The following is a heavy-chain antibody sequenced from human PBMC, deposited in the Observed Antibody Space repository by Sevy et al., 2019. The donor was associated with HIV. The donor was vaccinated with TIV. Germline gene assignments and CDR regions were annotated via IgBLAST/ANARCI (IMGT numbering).Heavy chain of an antibody. CDR2: INHSGST. Sequence: SETLSLTCAVYGGSFSGYYWSWIRQPPGKGLEWIGEINHSGSTNYNPSLKSRVTISVDTSKNQFSLKLSSVTAADTAVYYCARARWGSGSYYREPYYFDYWGQGILVTVSS. CDR1: GGSFSGYY. D-gene: IGHD1-26*01. V-gene: IGHV4-34*01. CDR3: ARARWGSGSYYREPYYFDY. J-gene: IGHJ4*02.